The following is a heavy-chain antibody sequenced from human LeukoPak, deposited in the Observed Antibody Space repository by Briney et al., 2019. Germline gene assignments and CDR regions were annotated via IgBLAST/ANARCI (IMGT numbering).Heavy chain of an antibody. J-gene: IGHJ5*02. CDR3: AQNWNDDWFDP. V-gene: IGHV4-34*01. D-gene: IGHD1-1*01. Sequence: PSETLSLTCAVYGGSFSGYYWSWIRQPPGKGLGWIGEINHSGSTNYNPSLKSRVTISVDTSKNQFSLKLSSVTAADTAVYYCAQNWNDDWFDPWGQGTLVTVSS. CDR2: INHSGST. CDR1: GGSFSGYY.